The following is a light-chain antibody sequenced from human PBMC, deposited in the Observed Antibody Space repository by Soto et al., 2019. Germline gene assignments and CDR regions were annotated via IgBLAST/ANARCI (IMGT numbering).Light chain of an antibody. CDR1: KLGDKY. J-gene: IGLJ2*01. CDR2: QDS. CDR3: QAWDSSTPVV. V-gene: IGLV3-1*01. Sequence: SYELTQPPSVSVSPGQTTSITCSGDKLGDKYACWYQQKPGQSPVLVIYQDSKRPSGIPERFSGSKSGNTATLTISGTQAMDEADYYCQAWDSSTPVVIGGGTKLTVL.